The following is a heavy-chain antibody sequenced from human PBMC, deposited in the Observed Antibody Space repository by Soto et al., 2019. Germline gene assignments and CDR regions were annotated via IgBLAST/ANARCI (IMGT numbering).Heavy chain of an antibody. CDR2: IKPDGSEK. V-gene: IGHV3-7*04. CDR1: GFTFNTYW. CDR3: ARGDYYDTSGPFSDAFDS. J-gene: IGHJ3*02. D-gene: IGHD3-22*01. Sequence: GGSLRLSCAASGFTFNTYWMSWVRQAPGKGLEWVANIKPDGSEKWYVDSVKGRFTISRDNAKNSLYLQMNSLRAEDTAVYFCARGDYYDTSGPFSDAFDSWGQGKMVTVSS.